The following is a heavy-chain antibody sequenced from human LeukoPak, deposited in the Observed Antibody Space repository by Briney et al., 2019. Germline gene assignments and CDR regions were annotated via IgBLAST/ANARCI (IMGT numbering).Heavy chain of an antibody. CDR2: ISGSGGST. Sequence: GGSLRLSCAASGFTFSSYAMSWVRQAPGKGLEWVSAISGSGGSTYYADSVKGRFTISRDNSKNTLYLQMNSLRAEDTAVYYCAKGSIAAAAPYYFDYWGQGTLVTVPS. D-gene: IGHD6-13*01. CDR3: AKGSIAAAAPYYFDY. CDR1: GFTFSSYA. V-gene: IGHV3-23*01. J-gene: IGHJ4*02.